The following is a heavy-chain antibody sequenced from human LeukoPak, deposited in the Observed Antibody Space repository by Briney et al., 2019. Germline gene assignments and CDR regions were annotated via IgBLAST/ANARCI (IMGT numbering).Heavy chain of an antibody. Sequence: GGSLRLSCAAAGFTFSSYAMSWVRQAPGKGLEWVSAISGSGGSTYYADSVKGRFTISRDNSKNTLYLQMNSLRAEDTAVYYCAKGERFLEWLFDYWGQGTLVTVSS. D-gene: IGHD3-3*01. J-gene: IGHJ4*02. CDR3: AKGERFLEWLFDY. V-gene: IGHV3-23*01. CDR1: GFTFSSYA. CDR2: ISGSGGST.